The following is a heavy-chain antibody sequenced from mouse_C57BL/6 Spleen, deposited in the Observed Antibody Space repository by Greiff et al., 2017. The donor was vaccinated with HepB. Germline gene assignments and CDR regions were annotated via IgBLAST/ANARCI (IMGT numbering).Heavy chain of an antibody. CDR3: ARDTTVVALYYFDY. J-gene: IGHJ2*01. CDR2: IYPGDGDT. D-gene: IGHD1-1*01. V-gene: IGHV1-82*01. Sequence: VQLQQSGPELVKPGASVKISCKASGYAFSSSWMNWVKQRPGKGLEWIGRIYPGDGDTNYNGKFKGKATLTADKSSSTAYMQLSSLTSEDSAVYFCARDTTVVALYYFDYGGQGTTLTVSS. CDR1: GYAFSSSW.